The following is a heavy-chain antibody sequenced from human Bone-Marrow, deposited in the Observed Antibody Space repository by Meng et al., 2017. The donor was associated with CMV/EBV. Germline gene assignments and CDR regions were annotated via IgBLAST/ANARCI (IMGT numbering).Heavy chain of an antibody. CDR1: TFSSYA. Sequence: TFSSYAMHWVRQAPGKGLEWVAVISYDGSNKYYADSVKGRFTISRDNSKNTLYLQMNSLRAEDTAVYYCARGARGVVIVPSPGWFDPWGQGALVTVSS. D-gene: IGHD2-21*01. J-gene: IGHJ5*02. CDR2: ISYDGSNK. CDR3: ARGARGVVIVPSPGWFDP. V-gene: IGHV3-30-3*01.